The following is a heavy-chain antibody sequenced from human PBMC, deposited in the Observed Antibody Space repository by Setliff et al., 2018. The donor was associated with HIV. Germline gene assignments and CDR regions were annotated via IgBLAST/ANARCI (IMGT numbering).Heavy chain of an antibody. Sequence: SETLSLTCTVSDSGTYYWSWIRQPAGRGLEWIGRVSSRGDTNYNPSLKSRVTISIDASRDQFSLKLNSVTAADTAVYYCASLPPLYDSSGYYFDYWGQGTLVTVSS. CDR2: VSSRGDT. J-gene: IGHJ4*02. CDR1: DSGTYY. CDR3: ASLPPLYDSSGYYFDY. V-gene: IGHV4-4*07. D-gene: IGHD3-22*01.